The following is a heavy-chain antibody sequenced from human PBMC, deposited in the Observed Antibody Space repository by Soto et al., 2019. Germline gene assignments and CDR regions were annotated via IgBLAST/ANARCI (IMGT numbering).Heavy chain of an antibody. CDR1: GYTFTSYA. CDR2: INAGNGNT. V-gene: IGHV1-3*01. CDR3: ARFSFWSLGKKNH. D-gene: IGHD2-15*01. Sequence: ASVKVSCKASGYTFTSYAMHWVRQAPGQRLEWMGWINAGNGNTKYSQKFQGRVTITRDTSASTAYMELSSLRSEDTAVYYCARFSFWSLGKKNHWGQGTLVTVSS. J-gene: IGHJ5*02.